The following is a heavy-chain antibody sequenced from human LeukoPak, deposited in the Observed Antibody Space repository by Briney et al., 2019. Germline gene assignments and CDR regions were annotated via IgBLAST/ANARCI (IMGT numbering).Heavy chain of an antibody. V-gene: IGHV3-66*01. J-gene: IGHJ4*02. CDR2: IYSGGST. Sequence: GGSLRLSCAAAGFTVSSNYMSWVRQAPGKGLEWVSVIYSGGSTYYADSVKGRFTISRDNSKNTLYLQMNSLRAEDTAVYYCARGDPTGDALNFDYWGQGTLVTVSS. CDR1: GFTVSSNY. D-gene: IGHD7-27*01. CDR3: ARGDPTGDALNFDY.